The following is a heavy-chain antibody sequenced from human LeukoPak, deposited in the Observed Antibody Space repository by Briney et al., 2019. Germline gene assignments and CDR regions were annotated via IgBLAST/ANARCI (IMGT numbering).Heavy chain of an antibody. CDR1: GYTFTSYY. CDR2: INPSGGST. CDR3: ARDIGYDYVWGSYTH. D-gene: IGHD3-16*01. Sequence: ASVKVSCKASGYTFTSYYMHWVRQAPGQGLERMGLINPSGGSTSYAQKFQGRVTMTRDTSTSTVYMELSSLRSEDTAVYYCARDIGYDYVWGSYTHWGQGTLVTVSS. V-gene: IGHV1-46*01. J-gene: IGHJ4*02.